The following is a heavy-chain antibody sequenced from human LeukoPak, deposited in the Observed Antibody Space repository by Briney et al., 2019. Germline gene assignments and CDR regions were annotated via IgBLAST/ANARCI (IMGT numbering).Heavy chain of an antibody. J-gene: IGHJ4*02. CDR2: MNPNSGNT. Sequence: ASVKVSCKASGYTFTSYGISWVRQAPGQGLEWMGWMNPNSGNTDYAQRFQGRVTMTRNTSISTAYMELSSLRSEDTAVYYCARGRALDYWGQGTLVTVSS. CDR3: ARGRALDY. V-gene: IGHV1-8*02. CDR1: GYTFTSYG.